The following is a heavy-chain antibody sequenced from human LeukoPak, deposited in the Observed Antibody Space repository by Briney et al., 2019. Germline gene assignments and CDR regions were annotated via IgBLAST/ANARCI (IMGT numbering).Heavy chain of an antibody. CDR1: GGSISSGGYY. V-gene: IGHV4-31*03. Sequence: SQTLSLTCTVSGGSISSGGYYWSWIRQHPGKGLEWIGYIYYSGSTYYNPSLKSRVTISVDTSKNQFPLKLSSVTAADTAVYYCARDGSITMVRGATRHGMDVWGKGTTVTVSS. D-gene: IGHD3-10*01. CDR3: ARDGSITMVRGATRHGMDV. CDR2: IYYSGST. J-gene: IGHJ6*04.